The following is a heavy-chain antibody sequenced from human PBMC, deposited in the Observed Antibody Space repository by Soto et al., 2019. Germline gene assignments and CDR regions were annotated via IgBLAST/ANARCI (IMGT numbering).Heavy chain of an antibody. D-gene: IGHD3-22*01. Sequence: GESLRLSCAASGFTFSSYAMHWVRQALGKGLEWWAVISYDGSNKYYADSVMRRFTSSRDNSKNRLYLQMNSLRTEDTAVYYCARDYDSSGYYSPHDAFDIWGQGKMVTVAS. CDR1: GFTFSSYA. V-gene: IGHV3-30-3*01. J-gene: IGHJ3*02. CDR2: ISYDGSNK. CDR3: ARDYDSSGYYSPHDAFDI.